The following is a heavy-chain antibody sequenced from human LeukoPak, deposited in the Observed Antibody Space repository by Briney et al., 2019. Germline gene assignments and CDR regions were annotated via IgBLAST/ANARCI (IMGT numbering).Heavy chain of an antibody. Sequence: GESLKISCEGSGYSFTSYWIGWVRQMPGKGLEWMGIIYPDDSDTRYSPSFQGQVTISADKSISTAYLQWSSLKASDTAMYYCARRGYSYGPDNYFDYWGQGTLVTVSS. CDR1: GYSFTSYW. J-gene: IGHJ4*02. D-gene: IGHD5-18*01. CDR2: IYPDDSDT. CDR3: ARRGYSYGPDNYFDY. V-gene: IGHV5-51*01.